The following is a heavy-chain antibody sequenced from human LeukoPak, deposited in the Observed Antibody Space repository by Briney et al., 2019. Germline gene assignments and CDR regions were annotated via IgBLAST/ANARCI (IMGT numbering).Heavy chain of an antibody. CDR3: ARGPTAAAGAYY. D-gene: IGHD6-13*01. Sequence: SETLSLTCTVSGGSISSGGYYWSWIRQHPGKGLEWIGYIYYSGSTYYNPSLKSRVTISVDTSKNQFSLKLSSVTAADTAVYYCARGPTAAAGAYYWGQGTLVTVSS. J-gene: IGHJ4*02. CDR2: IYYSGST. V-gene: IGHV4-31*03. CDR1: GGSISSGGYY.